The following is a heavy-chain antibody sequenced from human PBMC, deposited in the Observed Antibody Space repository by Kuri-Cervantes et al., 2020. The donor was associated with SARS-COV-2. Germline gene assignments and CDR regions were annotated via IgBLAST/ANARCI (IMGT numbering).Heavy chain of an antibody. CDR3: ARTLGEDIVVVPAATFDY. J-gene: IGHJ4*02. V-gene: IGHV3-30-3*01. D-gene: IGHD2-2*01. CDR1: GFTLSSYA. Sequence: LSLTCAASGFTLSSYAMHWVRQAPGKGLEWVAVISYDGSNKYYADSVKGRFTISRDNSKNTLYLQMNSLRAEDTAVYYCARTLGEDIVVVPAATFDYWGQGTLVTVSS. CDR2: ISYDGSNK.